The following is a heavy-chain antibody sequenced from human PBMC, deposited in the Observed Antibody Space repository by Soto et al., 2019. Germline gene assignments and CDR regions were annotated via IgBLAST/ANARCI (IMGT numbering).Heavy chain of an antibody. CDR1: GGSISSYY. Sequence: SETLSLTCTVSGGSISSYYWSWIRQPPGKGLEWIGYIYYSGSTNYNPSLKSRVTISVDTSKNQFSLKLSSVTAADTAVYYCAREQANWNDGYFDYWGQGTLVTVSS. J-gene: IGHJ4*02. V-gene: IGHV4-59*01. D-gene: IGHD1-1*01. CDR3: AREQANWNDGYFDY. CDR2: IYYSGST.